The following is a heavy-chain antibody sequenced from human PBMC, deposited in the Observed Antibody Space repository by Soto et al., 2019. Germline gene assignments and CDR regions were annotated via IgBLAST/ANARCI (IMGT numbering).Heavy chain of an antibody. D-gene: IGHD2-8*01. V-gene: IGHV4-31*03. CDR2: IYYSGST. Sequence: QVQLQESGPGLVKPSQTLSLTCTVSGGSISSGGYYWSWIRQHPGKGLEWIGYIYYSGSTYYNPSLKSRVTKSVDTSKNQFSLKLSSVTAADTAVYYCASMRFQYYLRGMDVWGQGTTVTVSS. CDR1: GGSISSGGYY. CDR3: ASMRFQYYLRGMDV. J-gene: IGHJ6*02.